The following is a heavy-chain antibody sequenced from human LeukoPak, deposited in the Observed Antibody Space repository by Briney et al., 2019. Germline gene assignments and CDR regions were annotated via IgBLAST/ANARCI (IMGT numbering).Heavy chain of an antibody. D-gene: IGHD3-22*01. V-gene: IGHV3-21*01. J-gene: IGHJ6*03. Sequence: GGSLRLSCAASGFTFSSYAMSWVRQAPGKGLEWVSSISSSSSYIYYADSVKGRFTISRDNAKNSLYLQMNSLRAEDTAVYYCARDLNYYDSSGYGVRYYYYMDVWGKGTTVTVSS. CDR2: ISSSSSYI. CDR3: ARDLNYYDSSGYGVRYYYYMDV. CDR1: GFTFSSYA.